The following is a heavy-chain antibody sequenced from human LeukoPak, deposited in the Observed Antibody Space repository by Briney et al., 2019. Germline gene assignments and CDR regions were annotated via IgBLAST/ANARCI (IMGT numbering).Heavy chain of an antibody. D-gene: IGHD6-19*01. J-gene: IGHJ4*02. CDR3: ARRGVGWQWLVTLGFDY. CDR1: GYSISSGYY. Sequence: PSETLSLTCTVSGYSISSGYYWGWIRQPPGKGLEWIGSIYHSGSTYYNPSLKSRVTISVDTSKNQFSLKLSSVTAADTAVYYCARRGVGWQWLVTLGFDYWGQGTLVTVSS. V-gene: IGHV4-38-2*02. CDR2: IYHSGST.